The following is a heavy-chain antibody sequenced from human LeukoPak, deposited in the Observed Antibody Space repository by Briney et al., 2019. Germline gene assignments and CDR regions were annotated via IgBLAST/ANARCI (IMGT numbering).Heavy chain of an antibody. D-gene: IGHD3-22*01. Sequence: GGSLRLACAASGFTLSNYAITWVRQAPGKGLEWVSALTISAGTTYYADSVKGRFTISRDNSKSTLYLQMNSLRAEDTALYYCAKTRKGYYWGWGQGTRVTVSS. V-gene: IGHV3-23*01. CDR1: GFTLSNYA. CDR2: LTISAGTT. J-gene: IGHJ4*02. CDR3: AKTRKGYYWG.